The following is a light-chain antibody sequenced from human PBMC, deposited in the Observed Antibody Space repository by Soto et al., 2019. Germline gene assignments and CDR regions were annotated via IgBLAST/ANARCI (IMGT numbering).Light chain of an antibody. Sequence: QSALTQPPFASGSPGQSVTISCTGTSSDVCYYNYVSWYQQHPGRAPTLMIYEVSERPSGVPARFSGSKSGNTAYLTVSGLQAEDEADYYCSSVAGGQFVFGTGTKLTVL. CDR1: SSDVCYYNY. V-gene: IGLV2-8*01. CDR3: SSVAGGQFV. CDR2: EVS. J-gene: IGLJ1*01.